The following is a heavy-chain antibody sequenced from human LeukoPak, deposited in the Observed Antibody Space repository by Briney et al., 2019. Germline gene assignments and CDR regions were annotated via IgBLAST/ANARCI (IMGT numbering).Heavy chain of an antibody. D-gene: IGHD3-10*01. J-gene: IGHJ3*02. CDR3: AKSNGYGLVDI. Sequence: SETLSLTCTVSGGSISRYYWSWIRQPPGKGLEWFGYVYDSGTTNYNPSLKSRVTISVDTSKNQFSLKLSSVTAADTAVYYCAKSNGYGLVDIWGQGTMVTVSS. CDR2: VYDSGTT. CDR1: GGSISRYY. V-gene: IGHV4-59*01.